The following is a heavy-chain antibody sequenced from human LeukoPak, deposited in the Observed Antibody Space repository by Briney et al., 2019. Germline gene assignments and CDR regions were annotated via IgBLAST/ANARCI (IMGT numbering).Heavy chain of an antibody. CDR3: ASSLVAGTRGWFDP. V-gene: IGHV4-59*12. Sequence: SETLSLTCTVSGGSISSYYWSWIRQPPGKGLEWIGYIYYSGSTNYNPSLKSRATISVDTSKNQFSLKLSSVTAADTAVYYCASSLVAGTRGWFDPWGQGTLVTVSS. CDR2: IYYSGST. CDR1: GGSISSYY. J-gene: IGHJ5*02. D-gene: IGHD6-19*01.